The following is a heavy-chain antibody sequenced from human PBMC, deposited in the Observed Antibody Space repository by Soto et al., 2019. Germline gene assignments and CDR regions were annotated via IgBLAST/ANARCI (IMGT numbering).Heavy chain of an antibody. CDR2: LWYDGNNK. J-gene: IGHJ4*02. D-gene: IGHD3-9*01. Sequence: QVQLVESGGGVVQPGTSLRLSCTTSGFTFSDYGMNWVRQAPGKGLEWVAVLWYDGNNKNYADSVKGRFTVSRDNSKNTLYLQMNSLRAEDTGVYYCVRGTGLVDYWGQGTLVTVSS. CDR1: GFTFSDYG. CDR3: VRGTGLVDY. V-gene: IGHV3-33*01.